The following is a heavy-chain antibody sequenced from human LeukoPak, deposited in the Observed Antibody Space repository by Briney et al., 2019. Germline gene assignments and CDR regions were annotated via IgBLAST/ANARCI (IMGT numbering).Heavy chain of an antibody. D-gene: IGHD3-22*01. CDR2: ISGSGAST. CDR3: APARTYYYDSGTYSFDY. V-gene: IGHV3-23*01. Sequence: PGGSLRLSCAASGFTFSSYAMSWVRQAPGKGLEWVSTISGSGASTYYADSVKGRFTISRDNTKNTLYLQMNSLRAEDTAVYYCAPARTYYYDSGTYSFDYWGQGTLVTVSS. CDR1: GFTFSSYA. J-gene: IGHJ4*02.